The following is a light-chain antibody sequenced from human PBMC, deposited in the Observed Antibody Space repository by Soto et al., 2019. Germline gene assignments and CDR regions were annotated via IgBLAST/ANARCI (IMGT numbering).Light chain of an antibody. V-gene: IGLV1-40*01. CDR2: GNS. J-gene: IGLJ7*01. Sequence: QLVLTQPPSVSGAPGQRVAISCTGNSSNIGAGYDVHWYQQLPGTAPKRLIHGNSNRPSGVPDRFSGSKSGTSASLAITGLQAEDEADYYCESYASSLSGAVFGGGTQLTVL. CDR1: SSNIGAGYD. CDR3: ESYASSLSGAV.